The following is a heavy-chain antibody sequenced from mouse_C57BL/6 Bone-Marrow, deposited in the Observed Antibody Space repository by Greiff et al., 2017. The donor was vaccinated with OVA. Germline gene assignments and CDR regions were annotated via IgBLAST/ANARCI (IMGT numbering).Heavy chain of an antibody. D-gene: IGHD2-5*01. CDR1: GYTFTDYE. CDR3: PGSYSNYGDFNY. J-gene: IGHJ2*01. CDR2: IDPETGGT. V-gene: IGHV1-15*01. Sequence: QVQLQQSGAELVRPGASVTLSCKASGYTFTDYEMHWVKQTPVHGLEWIGAIDPETGGTAYNQKFKGKAILTADKSSSTAYMELRSLTSEDSAVYYCPGSYSNYGDFNYWGQGTTLTVSS.